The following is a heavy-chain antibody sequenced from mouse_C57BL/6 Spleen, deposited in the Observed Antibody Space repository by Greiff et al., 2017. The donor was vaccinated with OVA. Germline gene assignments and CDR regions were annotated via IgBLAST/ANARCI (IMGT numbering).Heavy chain of an antibody. CDR2: IRNKANNHAT. Sequence: DVKLVESGGGLVQPGGSMKLSCAASGFTFSDAWMDWVRQSPEKGLEWVAEIRNKANNHATYYAESVKGRFTISRDDSKSSVYLQMNSLRAEDTGIYYCTRPGLYYYGSRGYFDVWGTGTTVTVSS. CDR3: TRPGLYYYGSRGYFDV. V-gene: IGHV6-6*01. J-gene: IGHJ1*03. D-gene: IGHD1-1*01. CDR1: GFTFSDAW.